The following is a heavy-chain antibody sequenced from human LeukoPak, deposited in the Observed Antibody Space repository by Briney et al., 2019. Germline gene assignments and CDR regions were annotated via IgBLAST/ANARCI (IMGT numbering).Heavy chain of an antibody. CDR3: AKTYHSSRAHYYYYYYMDV. D-gene: IGHD6-13*01. J-gene: IGHJ6*03. V-gene: IGHV1-2*02. CDR1: GYTFTGYY. Sequence: WASVKVSCKASGYTFTGYYMHWVRQAPGQGLEWMGWINPNSGGTNYAQKFQGRVTMTRDTSISTAYMELSRLRSDDTAVYYCAKTYHSSRAHYYYYYYMDVWGKGTTVTISS. CDR2: INPNSGGT.